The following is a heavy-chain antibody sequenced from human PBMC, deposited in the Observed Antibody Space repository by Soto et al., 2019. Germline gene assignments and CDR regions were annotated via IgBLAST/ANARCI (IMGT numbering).Heavy chain of an antibody. D-gene: IGHD4-4*01. CDR3: VKLPVTTASYYYFGMDV. Sequence: GGSLRRSCAASGFPFSTYPMNWVRHVPGKGLELVSGISGSGISTFYAYSVKGRFAISRDNAKNTVYLQMNRLRAEDTALYYCVKLPVTTASYYYFGMDVWGQGTTVTVSS. CDR1: GFPFSTYP. J-gene: IGHJ6*02. CDR2: ISGSGIST. V-gene: IGHV3-23*01.